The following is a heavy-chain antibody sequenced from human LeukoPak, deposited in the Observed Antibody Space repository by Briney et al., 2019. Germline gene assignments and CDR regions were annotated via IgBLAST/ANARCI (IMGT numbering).Heavy chain of an antibody. CDR1: GGSISSGSYY. Sequence: SETLSLTCTVSGGSISSGSYYWSWIRQPAGKRLEWLGRIYSSGSTTYNPSVKSLVTMSVDTSKNQFSLNLRFVSAADTGTYYCAREERTTLASTWGGNWFDSWGQGILVTVSS. J-gene: IGHJ5*01. D-gene: IGHD2-2*01. CDR3: AREERTTLASTWGGNWFDS. CDR2: IYSSGST. V-gene: IGHV4-61*02.